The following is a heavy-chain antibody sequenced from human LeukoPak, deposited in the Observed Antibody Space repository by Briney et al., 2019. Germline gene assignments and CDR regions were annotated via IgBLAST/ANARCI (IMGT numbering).Heavy chain of an antibody. CDR3: APPRHGDPEGY. CDR2: ISSSGSTI. V-gene: IGHV3-11*01. CDR1: GFTFSDYY. J-gene: IGHJ4*02. Sequence: PGGSLRLSCAASGFTFSDYYMSWIRQGPGEGLEWVSYISSSGSTIYYADSVKGRFTISRDNAKNSLYLQMNGLRAEDTAVYYCAPPRHGDPEGYWGQGTLVTVSS. D-gene: IGHD4-17*01.